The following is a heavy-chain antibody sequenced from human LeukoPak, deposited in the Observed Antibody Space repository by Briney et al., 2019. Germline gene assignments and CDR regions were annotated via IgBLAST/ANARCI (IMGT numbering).Heavy chain of an antibody. Sequence: GASVKVSCKASGYTFTSFYMHWVRQAPGQGLEWMGINNPRGGSASAAQKFQGRLTLTRDTSTSTVYMDLSSLRSQDTAVYYCARDYHGSGSLTTFDYWGQGTLVTVSS. V-gene: IGHV1-46*01. CDR3: ARDYHGSGSLTTFDY. CDR1: GYTFTSFY. D-gene: IGHD3-10*01. J-gene: IGHJ4*02. CDR2: NNPRGGSA.